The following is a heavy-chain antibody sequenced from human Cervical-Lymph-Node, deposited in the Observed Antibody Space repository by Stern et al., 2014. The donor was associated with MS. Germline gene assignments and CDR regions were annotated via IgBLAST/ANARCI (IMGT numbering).Heavy chain of an antibody. Sequence: VQLVESGAEVKKPGASVTVSCRTSGYTFVDYYIHWVRQAPGQGLEWMGIINLSDGATTYAEKFQGRVTMTRDTSTNTAYMQLGSLTSEDTAVFFCAREGADNDAFDVWGQRTMVTVSS. CDR3: AREGADNDAFDV. CDR1: GYTFVDYY. V-gene: IGHV1-46*03. J-gene: IGHJ3*01. CDR2: INLSDGAT. D-gene: IGHD1-26*01.